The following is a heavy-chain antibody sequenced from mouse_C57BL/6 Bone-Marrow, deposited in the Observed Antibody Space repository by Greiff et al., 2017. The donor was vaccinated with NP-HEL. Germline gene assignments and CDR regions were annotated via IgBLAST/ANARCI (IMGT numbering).Heavy chain of an antibody. V-gene: IGHV5-12*01. CDR3: ASLLQAWFAD. D-gene: IGHD2-1*01. Sequence: EVMLVESGGGLVQPGGSLKLSCAASGFTFSDYYMYWVRQTPEKRLEWVAYISNGGGSTYYPDTVKGRFTISRDNAKNTLYLQMSRLKSEDTAMYYCASLLQAWFADWGQGTLVTVSA. CDR2: ISNGGGST. J-gene: IGHJ3*01. CDR1: GFTFSDYY.